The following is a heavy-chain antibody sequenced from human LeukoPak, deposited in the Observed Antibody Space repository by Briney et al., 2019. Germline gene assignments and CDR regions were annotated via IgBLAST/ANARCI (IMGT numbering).Heavy chain of an antibody. D-gene: IGHD3-10*01. CDR3: ARPMRFYSASGGKYWLDY. V-gene: IGHV5-51*01. CDR1: GYSFTSYW. J-gene: IGHJ4*02. CDR2: IYPGDSET. Sequence: GESLKISCKGSGYSFTSYWIGWVRQMPGKGLESMGIIYPGDSETRYSPSFQGQVTISADRSISTAYLQWSSLKASDTAMYYCARPMRFYSASGGKYWLDYWGQGTLVTVSP.